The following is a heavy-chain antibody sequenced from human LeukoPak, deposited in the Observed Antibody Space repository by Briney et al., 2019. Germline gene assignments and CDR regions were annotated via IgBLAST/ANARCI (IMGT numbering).Heavy chain of an antibody. J-gene: IGHJ3*02. V-gene: IGHV3-74*01. CDR1: GFTFSSYW. CDR2: INSDGSST. Sequence: GGSLRLSCAASGFTFSSYWMHWVRHAPGKGLVWVSRINSDGSSTSYADSVKGRFTISRDNAKNTLYLQMNSLRAEDTAVYYCARGGWLQNRNAFDIWGQGTMVTVSS. D-gene: IGHD5-24*01. CDR3: ARGGWLQNRNAFDI.